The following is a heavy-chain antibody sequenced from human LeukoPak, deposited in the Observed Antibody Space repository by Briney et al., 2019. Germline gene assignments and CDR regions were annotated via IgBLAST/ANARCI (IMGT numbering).Heavy chain of an antibody. J-gene: IGHJ4*02. Sequence: SETPSLTCAVYGGSFRGYYWSWIRQPPGKGLEWCGEINHSGSTNDNPSLKSRVTISVDTSKNQFSLKLSSVTAGDTAVYYCARRGWYYYDSSGYWFDYWGQGTLVTVSS. CDR2: INHSGST. CDR3: ARRGWYYYDSSGYWFDY. D-gene: IGHD3-22*01. CDR1: GGSFRGYY. V-gene: IGHV4-34*01.